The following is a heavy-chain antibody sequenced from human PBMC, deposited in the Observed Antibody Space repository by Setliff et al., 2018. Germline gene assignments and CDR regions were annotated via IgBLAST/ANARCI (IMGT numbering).Heavy chain of an antibody. Sequence: ASVKVSCKASGYTFTTYYMHWVRQAPGQGPEWMGVINPGDGSTTYAQKFQGRVKMTRDTSTNTVYMQLNSLRFEDRAVYYCARENTAKNFWGEYSDYWGQGTLVTVSS. CDR3: ARENTAKNFWGEYSDY. CDR2: INPGDGST. V-gene: IGHV1-46*01. D-gene: IGHD3-3*01. CDR1: GYTFTTYY. J-gene: IGHJ4*02.